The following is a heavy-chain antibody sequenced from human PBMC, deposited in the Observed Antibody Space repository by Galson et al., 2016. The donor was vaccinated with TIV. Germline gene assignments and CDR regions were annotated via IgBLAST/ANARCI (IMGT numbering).Heavy chain of an antibody. CDR2: ISSSGGHT. J-gene: IGHJ4*02. CDR1: GFTFANYA. V-gene: IGHV3-23*01. CDR3: ASRDIAVIPAAIVFDY. Sequence: SLRLSCAASGFTFANYAMSWVRQAPGKGLEWVSTISSSGGHTYYADPVKGRFTISRDNSKNALYVQINNLRAEDTAVYYCASRDIAVIPAAIVFDYWGQGTLVTVSS. D-gene: IGHD2-2*01.